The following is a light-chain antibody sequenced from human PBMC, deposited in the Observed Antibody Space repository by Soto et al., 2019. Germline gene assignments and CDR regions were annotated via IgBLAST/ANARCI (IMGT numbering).Light chain of an antibody. V-gene: IGLV1-47*01. Sequence: QSVLTQPPSVSAAPGQKVTISCSGSTSNIGSNYVYWYQQLPGSAPKLLIYRTDQRPSGVPARFSASKSGTSASLAISGLRSEDEADYFCATWDDSLSVLYVFGAGTKVTVL. CDR3: ATWDDSLSVLYV. CDR1: TSNIGSNY. J-gene: IGLJ1*01. CDR2: RTD.